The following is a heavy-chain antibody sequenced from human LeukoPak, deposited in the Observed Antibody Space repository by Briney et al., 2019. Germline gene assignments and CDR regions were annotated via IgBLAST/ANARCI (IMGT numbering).Heavy chain of an antibody. CDR1: GYTFTSYG. V-gene: IGHV1-18*01. J-gene: IGHJ5*02. Sequence: ASVKVSCKASGYTFTSYGISWVRQAPGQGLEWMGWISAYNGNTNYAQKLQGRATMTTDTSTSTAYMELRSLRSDDTAVYYCAREVLDQLLLGGWFDPWGQGTLVTVSS. CDR2: ISAYNGNT. CDR3: AREVLDQLLLGGWFDP. D-gene: IGHD2-2*01.